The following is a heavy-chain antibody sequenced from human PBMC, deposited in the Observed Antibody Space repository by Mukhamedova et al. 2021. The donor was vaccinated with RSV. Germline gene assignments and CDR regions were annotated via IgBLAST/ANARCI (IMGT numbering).Heavy chain of an antibody. Sequence: VRQAPGKGLEWVGRIKSMADGGTADYTAPVRGRFTVSRDDSNSTVYLQMNSLKAEDSAVYYCTTDVYANNGHYYGGAFDIWGQG. CDR2: IKSMADGGTA. V-gene: IGHV3-15*01. D-gene: IGHD3-22*01. CDR3: TTDVYANNGHYYGGAFDI. J-gene: IGHJ3*02.